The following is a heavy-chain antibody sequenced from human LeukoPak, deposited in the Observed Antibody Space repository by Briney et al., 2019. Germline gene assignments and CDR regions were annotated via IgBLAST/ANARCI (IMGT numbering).Heavy chain of an antibody. Sequence: GGSLRLSCVASGFTFNIYGMHWVRQAPGRGLEWVAVIWSDGDNKYYAYSVKGRFTISRDNSGNTLYLQMNNLRAEDTAVYYCAKSLSGSYSAFDIWGQGTVVTVSS. CDR2: IWSDGDNK. CDR1: GFTFNIYG. V-gene: IGHV3-33*06. J-gene: IGHJ3*02. CDR3: AKSLSGSYSAFDI. D-gene: IGHD1-26*01.